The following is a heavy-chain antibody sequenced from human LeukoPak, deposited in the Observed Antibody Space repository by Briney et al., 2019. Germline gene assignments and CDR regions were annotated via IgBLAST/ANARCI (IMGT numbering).Heavy chain of an antibody. D-gene: IGHD1-1*01. J-gene: IGHJ6*04. CDR3: ARDRGYNWNDFYYYYGMDV. Sequence: GGYLRLYCAASGFTFSSYWMSWVRQAQGKGLEWVANIKQDGSENYYEDSVKGRFTISRDNAKNSLYLQMNSLRAEDTAVYYCARDRGYNWNDFYYYYGMDVWGKGTTVTVSS. V-gene: IGHV3-7*03. CDR1: GFTFSSYW. CDR2: IKQDGSEN.